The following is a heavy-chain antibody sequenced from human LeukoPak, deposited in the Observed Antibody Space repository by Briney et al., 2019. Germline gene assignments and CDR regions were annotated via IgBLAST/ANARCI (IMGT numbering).Heavy chain of an antibody. J-gene: IGHJ4*02. CDR2: INPTGGGT. D-gene: IGHD5-12*01. CDR3: ARHIGTLGLDY. Sequence: ASVKVSCKASGYTFTHYYIHWVRQAPGQGREGMGRINPTGGGTTDAQKVPGRLNMTSDMSTSTVYMELSSMRSEDTAVYYCARHIGTLGLDYWGQGTLVTVSS. CDR1: GYTFTHYY. V-gene: IGHV1-46*01.